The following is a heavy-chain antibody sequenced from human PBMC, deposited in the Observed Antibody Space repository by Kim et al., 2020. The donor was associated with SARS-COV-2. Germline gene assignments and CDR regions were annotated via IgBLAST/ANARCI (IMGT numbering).Heavy chain of an antibody. D-gene: IGHD2-2*02. CDR3: ARHEKELGQPLLYPDY. J-gene: IGHJ4*02. Sequence: SETLSLTCTVSGGSISSSSYYWGWIRQPPGKGLEWIGSIYYSGSTYYNPSLKSRVTISVDTSKNQFSLKLSSVTAADTAVYYCARHEKELGQPLLYPDYWGQGTLVTVSS. CDR2: IYYSGST. V-gene: IGHV4-39*01. CDR1: GGSISSSSYY.